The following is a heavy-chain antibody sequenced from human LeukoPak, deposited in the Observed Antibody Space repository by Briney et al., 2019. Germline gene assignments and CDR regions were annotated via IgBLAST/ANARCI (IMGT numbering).Heavy chain of an antibody. V-gene: IGHV1-2*02. CDR1: GYTFTGYY. J-gene: IGHJ5*02. D-gene: IGHD6-6*01. CDR3: ARTEYSSSSGGFDP. Sequence: GASVKVSCKASGYTFTGYYMYWVRPAPGQGLEWMGWINPNSGGTYYAQKFQGRVTMTRDTSISTGYMELSRLRSDDTAVYYCARTEYSSSSGGFDPWGQGTLVTVSS. CDR2: INPNSGGT.